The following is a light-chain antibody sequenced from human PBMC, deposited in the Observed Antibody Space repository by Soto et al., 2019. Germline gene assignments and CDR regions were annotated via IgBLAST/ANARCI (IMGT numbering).Light chain of an antibody. CDR3: KKYNSAPWT. CDR2: GVS. J-gene: IGKJ1*01. CDR1: QDINNY. V-gene: IGKV1-27*01. Sequence: DIQMTQSPSSLSASVGDRVTITCRASQDINNYLAWYQQKPGKAPNLLIYGVSTLQAGVPSRFRGSGSGTDFNLTISGLQPEDVATYYCKKYNSAPWTFGQGTKVDIK.